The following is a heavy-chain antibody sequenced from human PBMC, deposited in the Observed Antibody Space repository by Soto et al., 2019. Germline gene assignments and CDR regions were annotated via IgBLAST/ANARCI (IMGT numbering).Heavy chain of an antibody. J-gene: IGHJ6*02. CDR3: AKVVGAVAGRYYYYYGMDV. CDR1: GFTFDDYA. CDR2: ISWNSGSI. Sequence: EVQLVESGGGLVQPGRSLRLSCAASGFTFDDYAMHWVRQAPGKGLEWVSGISWNSGSIGYADSVKGRFTISRDNAKNSLYLQMNSLRAEDTALYYCAKVVGAVAGRYYYYYGMDVWGQGPTVTVSS. V-gene: IGHV3-9*01. D-gene: IGHD6-19*01.